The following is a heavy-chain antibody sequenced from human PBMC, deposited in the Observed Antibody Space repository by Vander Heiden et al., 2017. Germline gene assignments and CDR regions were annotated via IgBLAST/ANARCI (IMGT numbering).Heavy chain of an antibody. Sequence: EVQLVESGGGLVQPGGSLRLSCAASGFTFSSYWMHWVRQAPGKGLVWVSSIKREGRSTSYAESVKGRFTISRDNAKKTMYMQMNSLRAEDTAGYYCARDYGYWGQGTMVTVYS. V-gene: IGHV3-74*01. CDR1: GFTFSSYW. CDR3: ARDYGY. J-gene: IGHJ4*02. D-gene: IGHD4-17*01. CDR2: IKREGRST.